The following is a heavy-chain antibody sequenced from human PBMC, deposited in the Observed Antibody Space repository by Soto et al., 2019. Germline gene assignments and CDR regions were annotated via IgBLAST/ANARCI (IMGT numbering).Heavy chain of an antibody. CDR2: ICHSGST. J-gene: IGHJ4*02. V-gene: IGHV4-38-2*01. D-gene: IGHD6-19*01. Sequence: SETLSLTCSVSDYSIRSDYYWGWIRQPPGKGLEWIGSICHSGSTYSNPSLKSRVTMSVDTSKNQFSLKLNSVTAADTAVYYCATVLSYSSGWYYWGQGTLVTVS. CDR1: DYSIRSDYY. CDR3: ATVLSYSSGWYY.